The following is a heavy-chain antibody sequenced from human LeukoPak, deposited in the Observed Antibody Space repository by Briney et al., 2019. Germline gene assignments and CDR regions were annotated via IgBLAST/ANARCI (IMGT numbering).Heavy chain of an antibody. CDR3: ARADCSSSSCYEFDY. D-gene: IGHD2-2*01. CDR1: GFTFSDYY. J-gene: IGHJ4*02. Sequence: GGSLRLSCAASGFTFSDYYMSWIRQAPGKGLEWVSYIRSSGSIKFYADSVRGRFTISRDNATNSLYLQMNSLRAEDTAVYYCARADCSSSSCYEFDYWGQGTLVTVSS. CDR2: IRSSGSIK. V-gene: IGHV3-11*04.